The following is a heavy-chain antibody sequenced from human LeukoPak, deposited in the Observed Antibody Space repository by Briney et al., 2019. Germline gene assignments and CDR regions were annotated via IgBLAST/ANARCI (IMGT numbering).Heavy chain of an antibody. Sequence: KPSETLSLTCTVSGGSISSSSYYWGWIRQPPGKGLEWIGSIYYSGSTYYNPSLKSRVTISVDTSKNQFSLKLSSVTAADTAVYYCARGGRMTTYWFDPWGQGTLVTVSS. CDR2: IYYSGST. CDR3: ARGGRMTTYWFDP. V-gene: IGHV4-39*01. J-gene: IGHJ5*02. D-gene: IGHD4-17*01. CDR1: GGSISSSSYY.